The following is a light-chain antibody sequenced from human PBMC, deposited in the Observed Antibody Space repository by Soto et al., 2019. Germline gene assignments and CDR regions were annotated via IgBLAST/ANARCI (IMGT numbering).Light chain of an antibody. CDR1: SGHSSYA. Sequence: QLVLTQSPSASASLGASVKLTCTLSSGHSSYAIAWPQQQPEKGPRYLMKLNSDGSHSKGDGIPDRFSGSSSGAERYLTSSSLQAEDDADYYCQTWGTGIVVFGGGTKLTVL. CDR3: QTWGTGIVV. CDR2: LNSDGSH. V-gene: IGLV4-69*01. J-gene: IGLJ2*01.